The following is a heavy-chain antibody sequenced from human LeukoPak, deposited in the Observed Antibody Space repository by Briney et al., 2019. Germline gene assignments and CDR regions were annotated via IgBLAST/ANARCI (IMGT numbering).Heavy chain of an antibody. Sequence: GGSLRPSCAASGFIFGSYGMHWVCQAPVKGLEWVAFTPYHGVSRYYTESVKGRFTISRDNSKSTLYLQMNSLRIEDTAVYYCAKDRHGDYTSDYWGQGALVIVSS. CDR3: AKDRHGDYTSDY. CDR2: TPYHGVSR. J-gene: IGHJ4*02. CDR1: GFIFGSYG. V-gene: IGHV3-30*02. D-gene: IGHD4-17*01.